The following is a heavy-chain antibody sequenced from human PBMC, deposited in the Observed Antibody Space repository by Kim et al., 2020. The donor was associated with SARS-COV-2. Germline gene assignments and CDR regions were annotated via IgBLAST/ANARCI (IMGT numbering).Heavy chain of an antibody. CDR1: GGTFSSYA. Sequence: SVKVSCKASGGTFSSYAISWVRQAPGQGLEWMGGIIPIFGTANYAQKFQGRVTITADESTSTAYMELSSLRSEDTAVYYCARHPLLYSSGRPAEYFQHWGQGTLVTVSS. CDR2: IIPIFGTA. V-gene: IGHV1-69*13. J-gene: IGHJ1*01. D-gene: IGHD6-19*01. CDR3: ARHPLLYSSGRPAEYFQH.